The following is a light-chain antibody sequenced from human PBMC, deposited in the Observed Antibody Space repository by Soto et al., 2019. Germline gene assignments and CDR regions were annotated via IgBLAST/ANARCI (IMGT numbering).Light chain of an antibody. V-gene: IGKV1-9*01. Sequence: IQLTQSPSSLSASVGDRVTITCQASQGISSYLAWYQQKPGKAPKLLIYAASTLQSGVPSRFSGSGSGTDFTLTISSLQPEDFATYYCQQLYSYPLTFGGGTKVDIK. CDR2: AAS. CDR3: QQLYSYPLT. J-gene: IGKJ4*01. CDR1: QGISSY.